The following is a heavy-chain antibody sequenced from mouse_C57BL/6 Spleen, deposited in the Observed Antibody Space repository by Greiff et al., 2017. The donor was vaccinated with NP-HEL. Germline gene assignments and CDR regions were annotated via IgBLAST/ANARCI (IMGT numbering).Heavy chain of an antibody. D-gene: IGHD2-2*01. Sequence: VQLPPPWTELVKPFSSFPLSFHASGYTFTSYWMHWVKQRPGQGLEWIGNINPSNFFPPYNEKFKSKATLTVDKSSSTAYMQLSSLTSEDSAVYYCATYGSWFAYWGQGTLVTVSA. CDR2: INPSNFFP. V-gene: IGHV1-53*01. CDR3: ATYGSWFAY. J-gene: IGHJ3*01. CDR1: GYTFTSYW.